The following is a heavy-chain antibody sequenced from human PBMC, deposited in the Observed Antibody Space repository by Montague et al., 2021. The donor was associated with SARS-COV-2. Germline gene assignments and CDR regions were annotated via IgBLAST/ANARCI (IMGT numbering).Heavy chain of an antibody. CDR2: IKPAGREK. V-gene: IGHV3-7*01. D-gene: IGHD2/OR15-2a*01. CDR3: ARREGLEN. J-gene: IGHJ4*02. Sequence: ETLSLTCSVSGGSISSTSYYWGWIRQPPGKGLECVANIKPAGREKYYVDSVKGRFTVSRDNAKNSLYLELNSLRVEDTAVYYCARREGLENWGQGTLVTVSS. CDR1: GGSISSTSYY.